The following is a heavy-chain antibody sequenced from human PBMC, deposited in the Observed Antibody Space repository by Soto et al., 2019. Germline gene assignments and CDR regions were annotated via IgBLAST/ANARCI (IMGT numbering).Heavy chain of an antibody. CDR2: IWYDGSNK. V-gene: IGHV3-33*08. J-gene: IGHJ5*02. D-gene: IGHD2-8*01. CDR3: ARDPYEWDVGYWFDP. Sequence: GGSLRLSCAASGFTFSNAWMSWVRQAPGKGLEWVAVIWYDGSNKYYADSVKGRFTISRDNSKNTLYLQMNSLRAEDTAVYYCARDPYEWDVGYWFDPWGQGTLVTVSS. CDR1: GFTFSNAW.